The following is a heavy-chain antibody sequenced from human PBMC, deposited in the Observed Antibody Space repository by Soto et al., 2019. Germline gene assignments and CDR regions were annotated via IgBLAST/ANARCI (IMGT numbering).Heavy chain of an antibody. V-gene: IGHV3-23*01. CDR2: IIGSGGTI. Sequence: GGSLRLSCAASGFTFSSYAVSWVRQAPGKGLEWVSAIIGSGGTIYYADSVKGRFTISRDNSKNTLYLQMNSLRAEDTAVYYCAKDMRWLALDYWGQGTLVTVSS. D-gene: IGHD6-19*01. CDR3: AKDMRWLALDY. CDR1: GFTFSSYA. J-gene: IGHJ4*02.